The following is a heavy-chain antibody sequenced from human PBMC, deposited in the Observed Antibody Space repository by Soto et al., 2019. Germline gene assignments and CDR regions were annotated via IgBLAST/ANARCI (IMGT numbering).Heavy chain of an antibody. CDR1: GFTFTKYA. D-gene: IGHD2-2*02. Sequence: EVQLLESGGGLIQPGGSLRLSCVASGFTFTKYAVSWVRQSPAKGLEWVATISGSGDNTYYVDSVKGRFAISRDTSKSTVFLQINGLGADDTAIYYCAIDLVPAAIGGAVDSWGQGTLVTVSS. V-gene: IGHV3-23*01. CDR3: AIDLVPAAIGGAVDS. J-gene: IGHJ4*02. CDR2: ISGSGDNT.